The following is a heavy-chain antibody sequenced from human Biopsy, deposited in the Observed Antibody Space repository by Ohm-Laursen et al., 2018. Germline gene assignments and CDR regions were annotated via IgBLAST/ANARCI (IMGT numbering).Heavy chain of an antibody. V-gene: IGHV1-18*01. CDR2: ISGYNGNT. J-gene: IGHJ4*02. D-gene: IGHD6-25*01. CDR3: ARIAAAGWDDY. CDR1: GYKFTSYG. Sequence: GASVKVSCKASGYKFTSYGMSWVRQAPGQGFEWMGRISGYNGNTNYAQKFQGRITMTIDGATSTGYMDFRSLKSDDTAVYYCARIAAAGWDDYWGQGTLVTVSS.